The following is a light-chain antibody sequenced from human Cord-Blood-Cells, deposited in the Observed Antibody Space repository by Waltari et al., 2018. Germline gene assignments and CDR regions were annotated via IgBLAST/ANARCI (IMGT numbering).Light chain of an antibody. Sequence: QSALTQPASVSGSPGQSITISCTGTSSDVGGYNYVPWYQQHPGKAPKLMLYDVSNRPSGVSNRFSGSKSGNTASLTISGLQAEDEADYYCSSYTSSSTVVFGGGTKLTVL. CDR3: SSYTSSSTVV. V-gene: IGLV2-14*01. CDR2: DVS. CDR1: SSDVGGYNY. J-gene: IGLJ2*01.